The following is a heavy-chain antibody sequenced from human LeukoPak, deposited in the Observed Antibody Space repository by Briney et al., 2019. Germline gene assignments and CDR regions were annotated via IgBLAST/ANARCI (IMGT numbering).Heavy chain of an antibody. V-gene: IGHV3-23*01. J-gene: IGHJ4*02. CDR1: GFTFDSYA. D-gene: IGHD1-26*01. Sequence: GGSLRLSCAASGFTFDSYAMSWVRQAPGRGLEWVSSISGSGSSTYYADSVKGRFTISRDNSKNTLYLQMDSLRIEDTAEYYCAKGNFARSGSYYGDYWGQGTLVTVSP. CDR3: AKGNFARSGSYYGDY. CDR2: ISGSGSST.